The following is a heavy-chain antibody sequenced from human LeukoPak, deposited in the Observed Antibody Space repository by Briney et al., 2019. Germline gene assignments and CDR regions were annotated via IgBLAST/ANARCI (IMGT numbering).Heavy chain of an antibody. D-gene: IGHD2-15*01. CDR3: AKGSVVVVAARLDFAI. Sequence: GGSLRLSCAASGFTFSSYAMTWLRQAPGKGLEWVSSISGSGGTTNYADSVKGRFTISRDNSKNTPYLQMNSLTAEDTALYYCAKGSVVVVAARLDFAIWGQGTLVTVSS. V-gene: IGHV3-23*01. J-gene: IGHJ3*02. CDR2: ISGSGGTT. CDR1: GFTFSSYA.